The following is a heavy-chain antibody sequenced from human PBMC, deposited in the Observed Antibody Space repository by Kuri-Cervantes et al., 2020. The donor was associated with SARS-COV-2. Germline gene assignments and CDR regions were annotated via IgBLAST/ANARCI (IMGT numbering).Heavy chain of an antibody. D-gene: IGHD6-13*01. J-gene: IGHJ3*02. CDR1: GYTFTGYY. Sequence: SVKVSCKASGYTFTGYYMHWVRQAPGQGLEWMGRIIPILGTANYAQKFQGRVTITADKSTSTAYMELSSLRSEDTAVYHCARALGSSWYEDAFDIWGQGTMVTVSS. CDR3: ARALGSSWYEDAFDI. CDR2: IIPILGTA. V-gene: IGHV1-69*08.